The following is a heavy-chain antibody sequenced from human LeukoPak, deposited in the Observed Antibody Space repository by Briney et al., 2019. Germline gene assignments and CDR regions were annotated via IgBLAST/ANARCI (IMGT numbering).Heavy chain of an antibody. CDR2: MNPNSGNT. CDR3: ARQGVVFPTDYYYMDV. V-gene: IGHV1-8*03. Sequence: VASVKVSCKASGYTFTSFDINWLRQATGQGLEWMGWMNPNSGNTGYAQKFQGRVTITRNTSVSTAYMELSSLRSEDTAVYYCARQGVVFPTDYYYMDVWGKGTTVTVSS. CDR1: GYTFTSFD. J-gene: IGHJ6*03. D-gene: IGHD3-3*01.